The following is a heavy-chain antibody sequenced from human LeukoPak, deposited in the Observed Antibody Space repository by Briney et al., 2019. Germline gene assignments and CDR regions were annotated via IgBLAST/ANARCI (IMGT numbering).Heavy chain of an antibody. D-gene: IGHD3-10*01. V-gene: IGHV3-23*01. CDR1: GFSFSTYT. J-gene: IGHJ4*02. CDR3: AKVGTLLWFGELSESG. Sequence: GGSLRLSCAASGFSFSTYTMNWVRQAPGKGLEWVSAINGRGDSTFYADSVKGQFTISRDNSKNTLYLQMNSLRAEDTAVYYCAKVGTLLWFGELSESGWGQGTLVTVSS. CDR2: INGRGDST.